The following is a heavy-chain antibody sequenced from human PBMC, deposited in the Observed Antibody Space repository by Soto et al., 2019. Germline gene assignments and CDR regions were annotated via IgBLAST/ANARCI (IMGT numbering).Heavy chain of an antibody. D-gene: IGHD2-15*01. CDR1: GFTVSNNY. V-gene: IGHV3-66*01. CDR3: AKDYGYCSGGSCYSSGWFDP. Sequence: GGSLRLSCAASGFTVSNNYMSWVRQAPGKGLEWVSIIYHDGNTYYADSVKGRLAISRDNSKNTLYLQMNSLRAEDTAVYYCAKDYGYCSGGSCYSSGWFDPWGQGTLGTVS. J-gene: IGHJ5*02. CDR2: IYHDGNT.